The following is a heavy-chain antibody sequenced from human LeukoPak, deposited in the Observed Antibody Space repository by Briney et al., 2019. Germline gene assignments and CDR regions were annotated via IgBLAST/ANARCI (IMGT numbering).Heavy chain of an antibody. D-gene: IGHD2-2*01. CDR3: ARKGYAGPFDY. V-gene: IGHV3-23*01. CDR2: ISGSGGST. CDR1: GFTFSDHY. J-gene: IGHJ4*02. Sequence: GGSLRLSCAASGFTFSDHYMDWVRQAPGKGLEWVSAISGSGGSTYYADSVKGRFTISRDNSKNTLYLQMNSLRAEDTAVYYCARKGYAGPFDYWGQGTLVTVSS.